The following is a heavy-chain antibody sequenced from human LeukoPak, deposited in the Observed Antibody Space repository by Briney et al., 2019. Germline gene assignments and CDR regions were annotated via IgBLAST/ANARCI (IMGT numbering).Heavy chain of an antibody. Sequence: ASVKVSCKASGYTFTGYYMHWVRQAPGRGLEWMGWINPNSGGTNYAQKFQGRVTMTRDTSISTAYMELSRLRSDDTAVYYCAREISGYSSSWSRDAFDIWGQGTMVTVSS. CDR1: GYTFTGYY. J-gene: IGHJ3*02. D-gene: IGHD6-13*01. V-gene: IGHV1-2*02. CDR2: INPNSGGT. CDR3: AREISGYSSSWSRDAFDI.